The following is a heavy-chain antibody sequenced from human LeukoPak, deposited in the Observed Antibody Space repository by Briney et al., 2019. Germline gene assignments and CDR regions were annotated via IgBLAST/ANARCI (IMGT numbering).Heavy chain of an antibody. D-gene: IGHD5-12*01. CDR3: ARDVSQEYSGYDPNWFDP. CDR1: GFTFSSYS. CDR2: ISSSSSYI. Sequence: GGSLRLSCAASGFTFSSYSMNWVRQAPGKGLEWVSPISSSSSYIYYADSVKGRFTISRDNAKNSLYLQMNSLRAEDTAVYYCARDVSQEYSGYDPNWFDPWGQGTLVTVSS. J-gene: IGHJ5*02. V-gene: IGHV3-21*01.